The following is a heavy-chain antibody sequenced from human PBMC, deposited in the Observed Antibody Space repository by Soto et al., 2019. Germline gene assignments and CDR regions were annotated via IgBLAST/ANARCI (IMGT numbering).Heavy chain of an antibody. CDR1: GGSISSGGYY. Sequence: QVQLQESGPGLVKPSQTLCLSCAVSGGSISSGGYYWSWIRQHPGKGLEWIGYIYYSGSTYYNPSLKSRVTISVDTSKNQFSLKLSSVTDADTAVYYCARDISSWTAYIWGQGTMVTVSS. D-gene: IGHD6-13*01. CDR3: ARDISSWTAYI. V-gene: IGHV4-31*11. CDR2: IYYSGST. J-gene: IGHJ3*02.